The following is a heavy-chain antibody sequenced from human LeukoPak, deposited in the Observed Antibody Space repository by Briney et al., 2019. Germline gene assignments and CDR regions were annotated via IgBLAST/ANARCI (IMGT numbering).Heavy chain of an antibody. Sequence: SETLSLTCSVSGGSITSYYWSWLRQPAGKGLEWIGRMYNGGSTNYNPSLKSRVTMSLDTSKNQFSLKLSSVTAADTAVYFCVRGLYYYYMDVWGKGTTVTVSS. V-gene: IGHV4-4*07. CDR2: MYNGGST. CDR1: GGSITSYY. CDR3: VRGLYYYYMDV. J-gene: IGHJ6*03. D-gene: IGHD3-10*01.